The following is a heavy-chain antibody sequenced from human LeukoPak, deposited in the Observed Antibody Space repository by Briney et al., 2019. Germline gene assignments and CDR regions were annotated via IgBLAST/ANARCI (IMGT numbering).Heavy chain of an antibody. Sequence: ASVKVSCKASGYTFTSYGSSWVRQAPGQGLEWMGWISAYNGNTNYAQKLQGRVTMTTDTSTSTAYMELRSLRSDDTAVYYCARTDYYGSGGYGYYFDYWGQGTLVTVSS. D-gene: IGHD3-10*01. J-gene: IGHJ4*02. CDR1: GYTFTSYG. CDR2: ISAYNGNT. CDR3: ARTDYYGSGGYGYYFDY. V-gene: IGHV1-18*01.